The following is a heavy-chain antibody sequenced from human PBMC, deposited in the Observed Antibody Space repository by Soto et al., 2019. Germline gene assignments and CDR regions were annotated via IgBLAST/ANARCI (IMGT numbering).Heavy chain of an antibody. Sequence: QVQLVQSGAEVKKPGASVKVSCKASGYTFTSYGISWVRQAPGQGLEWMGWISAYNGNTNYAQKLQGRVTMTTDTXTXXAYMELRSLRSADTAVYYCAREKGWEGSAAAGFGPWGQGTLVTVSS. J-gene: IGHJ5*02. V-gene: IGHV1-18*01. CDR3: AREKGWEGSAAAGFGP. CDR2: ISAYNGNT. D-gene: IGHD1-26*01. CDR1: GYTFTSYG.